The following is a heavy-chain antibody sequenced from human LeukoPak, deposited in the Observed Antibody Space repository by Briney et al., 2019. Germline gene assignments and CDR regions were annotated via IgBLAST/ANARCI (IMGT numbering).Heavy chain of an antibody. D-gene: IGHD6-19*01. J-gene: IGHJ4*02. CDR2: ISASGHRT. CDR1: GFTLSSYA. Sequence: GGSLRLSCGASGFTLSSYAMSWVRQAPGEGLGWVSGISASGHRTYYADSVTGRFTISRDNSKNTLYLQMNSLRAEDTAVYYCAKERSSGWPFDYWGQGNLVTVSS. CDR3: AKERSSGWPFDY. V-gene: IGHV3-23*01.